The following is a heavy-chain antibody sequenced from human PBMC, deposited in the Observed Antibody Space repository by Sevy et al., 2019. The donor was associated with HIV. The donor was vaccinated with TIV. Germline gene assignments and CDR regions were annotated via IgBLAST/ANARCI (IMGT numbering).Heavy chain of an antibody. V-gene: IGHV4-34*01. CDR3: ARGQWEHPF. CDR1: GGSFSGYY. CDR2: IMPGGIT. J-gene: IGHJ4*02. D-gene: IGHD1-26*01. Sequence: GSLRLSCAVYGGSFSGYYWTWIRQPPGKGLEWIGEIMPGGITNYNPSLKSRVTISIDTSKNQFSLKVKSVTAADTAIYYCARGQWEHPFWGQGTHVTVSS.